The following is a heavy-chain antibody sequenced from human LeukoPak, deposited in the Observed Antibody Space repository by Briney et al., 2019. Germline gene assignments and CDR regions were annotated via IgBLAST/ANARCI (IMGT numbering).Heavy chain of an antibody. J-gene: IGHJ6*04. V-gene: IGHV3-48*04. D-gene: IGHD3-10*02. CDR1: GFTFSTYT. Sequence: GGSLRLSCAASGFTFSTYTMNWVRQAPGKGLEWVSYISSSGSTIYYADSVKGRFTISRDNAKNSLYLRMNSLRAEDTAVYYCAELGITMIGGVWGKGTTVTISS. CDR2: ISSSGSTI. CDR3: AELGITMIGGV.